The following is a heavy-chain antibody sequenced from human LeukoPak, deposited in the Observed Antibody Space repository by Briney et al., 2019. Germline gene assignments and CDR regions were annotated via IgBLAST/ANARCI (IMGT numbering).Heavy chain of an antibody. J-gene: IGHJ3*02. CDR1: GFTFSTSS. CDR2: ISSSSNYI. V-gene: IGHV3-21*01. Sequence: GGSLRLSCAASGFTFSTSSMNWVRQAPGKGLEWVSSISSSSNYIYYADSVKGRFTISRDNAKNSLYLQMNSLGAEDTAVYYCARGRDYYDSSGTSTDIWGQGTMVTVSS. CDR3: ARGRDYYDSSGTSTDI. D-gene: IGHD3-22*01.